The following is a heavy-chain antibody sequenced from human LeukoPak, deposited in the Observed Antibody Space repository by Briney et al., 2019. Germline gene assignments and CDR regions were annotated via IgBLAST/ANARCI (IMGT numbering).Heavy chain of an antibody. V-gene: IGHV3-48*03. D-gene: IGHD4-17*01. CDR2: ISSSGRTI. CDR3: ARDPGQRDYGDYTYYFDY. Sequence: PGGSLRLSCVASGFTFSSYEINWVRQAPGNGLGWVSYISSSGRTIYYADSVQGRFTISRDNAKNSLYLQMNSLRAEDTAVYYCARDPGQRDYGDYTYYFDYWGQGTLVTVSS. J-gene: IGHJ4*02. CDR1: GFTFSSYE.